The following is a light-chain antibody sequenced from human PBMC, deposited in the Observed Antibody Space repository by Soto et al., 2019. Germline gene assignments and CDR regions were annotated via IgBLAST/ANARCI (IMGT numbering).Light chain of an antibody. CDR2: GAS. CDR1: QSVSSSY. J-gene: IGKJ1*01. V-gene: IGKV3-20*01. Sequence: ENVLTQSPGTLSLSPGERATLSCRASQSVSSSYLAWYQQKPGQAPRLLIYGASNRATGNPDRFSGSGSGTDFTLTVSRLEPEDFAVYYCHQYGSTPATFGQGTKVEIK. CDR3: HQYGSTPAT.